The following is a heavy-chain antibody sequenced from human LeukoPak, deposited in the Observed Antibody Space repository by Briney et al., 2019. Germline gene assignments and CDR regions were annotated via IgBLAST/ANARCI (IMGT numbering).Heavy chain of an antibody. Sequence: GGSLRLSCAASGFTFSSYGMHWVRQAPGKGLEWVAVIWYDGSNNYYADSVKGRFTISRDNSKSTLYLQMNSLRAEDTAVYYCASHLGGHFDYWGQGTLVTVSS. CDR2: IWYDGSNN. J-gene: IGHJ4*02. V-gene: IGHV3-33*01. CDR1: GFTFSSYG. D-gene: IGHD3-16*01. CDR3: ASHLGGHFDY.